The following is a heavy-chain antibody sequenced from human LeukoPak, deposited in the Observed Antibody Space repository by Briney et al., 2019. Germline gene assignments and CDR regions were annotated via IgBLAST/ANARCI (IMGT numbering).Heavy chain of an antibody. Sequence: SVKVSCKASGGTFSSYAISWVGQAPGQGLEWMGGIIPIFGTANYAQKFQGRVTITADESTSTAYMELSSLRSEDTAVYYCARGGAYSNIIDAFDIWGQGTMVTVSS. V-gene: IGHV1-69*13. J-gene: IGHJ3*02. CDR3: ARGGAYSNIIDAFDI. D-gene: IGHD2/OR15-2a*01. CDR2: IIPIFGTA. CDR1: GGTFSSYA.